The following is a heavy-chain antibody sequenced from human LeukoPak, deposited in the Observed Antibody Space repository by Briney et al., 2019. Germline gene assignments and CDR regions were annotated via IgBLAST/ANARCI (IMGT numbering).Heavy chain of an antibody. V-gene: IGHV3-21*01. Sequence: GGSLRLSCAASGFTFSSYSMNWVRQAPGKGLEWVSSISSSSSYIYYADSVKGRFTISRDNAKNSLYLQMNRLRAEDTAVYYAARDQWIGARPMTKRNWFDPWGQGTLVTVSS. D-gene: IGHD6-6*01. CDR1: GFTFSSYS. CDR2: ISSSSSYI. J-gene: IGHJ5*02. CDR3: ARDQWIGARPMTKRNWFDP.